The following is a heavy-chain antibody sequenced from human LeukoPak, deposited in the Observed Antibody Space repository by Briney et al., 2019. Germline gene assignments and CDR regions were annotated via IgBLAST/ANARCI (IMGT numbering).Heavy chain of an antibody. D-gene: IGHD6-13*01. CDR2: LWTGRTNY. Sequence: GGTLTLSCSAFGFTLSDFGMHWVRQAPGKGLEWVADLWTGRTNYYYADSVMGRVVISTDTSKNTLYLQVNSLSLTAEDTAVYCCARIGYSSSTFDYWGQGTLVTVSS. CDR3: ARIGYSSSTFDY. CDR1: GFTLSDFG. J-gene: IGHJ4*02. V-gene: IGHV3-33*01.